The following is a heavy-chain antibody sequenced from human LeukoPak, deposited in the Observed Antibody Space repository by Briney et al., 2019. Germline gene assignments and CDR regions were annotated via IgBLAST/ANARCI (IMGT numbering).Heavy chain of an antibody. CDR1: GFTFSSYG. CDR2: IRYDGSNK. V-gene: IGHV3-30*02. D-gene: IGHD1-26*01. J-gene: IGHJ6*03. Sequence: GGSLRLSCPATGFTFSSYGMHWVRQAPGKGLEWVAFIRYDGSNKYYADSVKGRFTISRDNSKNTLYLQMNSLSAEDTAVYYCAKERQWELQLVYYYYYYYMDVWGKGTTVTVSS. CDR3: AKERQWELQLVYYYYYYYMDV.